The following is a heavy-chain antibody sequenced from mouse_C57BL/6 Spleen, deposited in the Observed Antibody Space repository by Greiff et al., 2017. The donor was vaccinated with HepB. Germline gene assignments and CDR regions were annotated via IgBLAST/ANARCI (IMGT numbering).Heavy chain of an antibody. CDR2: IHPNSGST. CDR3: ARGAAQATDPFAY. CDR1: GSPLTSYW. J-gene: IGHJ3*01. Sequence: GASFPLSCKASGSPLTSYWIHWVKQRPGQAPEWIGMIHPNSGSTNYNEKFKSKATLTVDKSSSTAYMQLSSLTSEDSAVYYCARGAAQATDPFAYWGQGTLVTVSA. V-gene: IGHV1-64*01. D-gene: IGHD3-2*02.